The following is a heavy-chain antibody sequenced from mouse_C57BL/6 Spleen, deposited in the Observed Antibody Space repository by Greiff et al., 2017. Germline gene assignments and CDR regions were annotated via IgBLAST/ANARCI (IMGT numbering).Heavy chain of an antibody. Sequence: VQLQQSGAELVKPGASVKLSCTASGFNIKDYYMHWVKQRPEQGLEWIGRIDPEDGDTKYAPKFQGKATITADTSSNTAYLQLSSLTSEDTAVYYCARSGGLRTIMYAMDYWGQGTSVTVSS. D-gene: IGHD2-4*01. V-gene: IGHV14-2*01. CDR3: ARSGGLRTIMYAMDY. CDR2: IDPEDGDT. CDR1: GFNIKDYY. J-gene: IGHJ4*01.